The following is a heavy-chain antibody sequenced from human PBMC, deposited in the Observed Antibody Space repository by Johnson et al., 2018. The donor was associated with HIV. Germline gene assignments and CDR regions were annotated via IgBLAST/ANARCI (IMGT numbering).Heavy chain of an antibody. CDR2: ISYDGSNK. CDR1: GFTFSSYA. J-gene: IGHJ3*02. CDR3: AKDGFGWADAFDI. V-gene: IGHV3-30*04. Sequence: QEQLVESGGGVVQPGRSLRLSCAASGFTFSSYAMHWVRQAPGKGLEWVAVISYDGSNKYYADSVKGRFTISRDNSKNTLYLQMNSLRAEDTAVYYCAKDGFGWADAFDILGHGTMVTVSS. D-gene: IGHD2-2*03.